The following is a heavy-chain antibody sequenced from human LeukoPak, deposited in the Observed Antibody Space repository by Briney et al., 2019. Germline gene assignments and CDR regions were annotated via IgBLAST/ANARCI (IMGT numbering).Heavy chain of an antibody. Sequence: SETLSLTCTVSGGSISSSSYYWGWIRQPPGKGLEWIGSIYYSGSTYYNPSLKSRVTISVDTSKNQFSLKLSSVTAADTAVYYCASGIPDWWRNRYYYYAMDVWGQGTTVTVSS. D-gene: IGHD2-8*02. J-gene: IGHJ6*02. V-gene: IGHV4-39*07. CDR2: IYYSGST. CDR3: ASGIPDWWRNRYYYYAMDV. CDR1: GGSISSSSYY.